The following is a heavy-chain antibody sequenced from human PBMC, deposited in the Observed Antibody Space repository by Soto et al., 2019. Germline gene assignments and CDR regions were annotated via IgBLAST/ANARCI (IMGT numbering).Heavy chain of an antibody. V-gene: IGHV3-11*06. Sequence: GFGDPGGSLRLSCAASGFTFSDYYMVWIRQAPGKGLEWVSYISSSSSYTNYADSVKGRFTISRDNAKNSLYLQMNSLRAEDTAVYYCARERGDWTPYYYYGMDVWGQGTTVTVSS. D-gene: IGHD1-1*01. J-gene: IGHJ6*02. CDR3: ARERGDWTPYYYYGMDV. CDR1: GFTFSDYY. CDR2: ISSSSSYT.